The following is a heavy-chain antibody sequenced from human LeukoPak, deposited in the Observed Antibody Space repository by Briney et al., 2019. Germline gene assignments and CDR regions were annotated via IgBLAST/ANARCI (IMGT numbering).Heavy chain of an antibody. J-gene: IGHJ6*03. CDR1: GYSFTSYW. D-gene: IGHD3-9*01. CDR3: ARHRDDILTGYYFDHYMDV. Sequence: GESLKISCKGSGYSFTSYWIGWVRQMPGKGLEWMGIIYPGDSDTRYSPSFQGQVTISADKSISTAYLQWSSLKASDTAMYYCARHRDDILTGYYFDHYMDVWGKGTTVTVSS. CDR2: IYPGDSDT. V-gene: IGHV5-51*01.